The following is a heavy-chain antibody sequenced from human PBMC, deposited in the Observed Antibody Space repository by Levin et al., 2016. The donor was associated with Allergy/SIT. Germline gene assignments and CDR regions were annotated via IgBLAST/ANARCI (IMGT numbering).Heavy chain of an antibody. Sequence: RQAPGKGPEWIGSLFYGGTTFYKASLRSRAAISADTSKNHLSLKLNSVTAADAAVYFCARHYAQARYHDAFDIWGQGTMVTVSS. CDR3: ARHYAQARYHDAFDI. V-gene: IGHV4-39*01. D-gene: IGHD3-16*01. CDR2: LFYGGTT. J-gene: IGHJ3*02.